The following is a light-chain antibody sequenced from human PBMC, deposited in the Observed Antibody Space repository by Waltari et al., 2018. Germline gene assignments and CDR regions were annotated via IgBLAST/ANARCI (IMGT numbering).Light chain of an antibody. CDR1: VVSKQF. J-gene: IGLJ3*02. Sequence: SFELTQPSPVSVSPGQTAKIPCSGDVVSKQFSRWYQQKAGQAPRLLIYNDKERPSGIAERFSGSSSGSTVTLTISGAQVDDEGDYFCYCATDTEAGFGGGTKLTVL. CDR3: YCATDTEAG. V-gene: IGLV3-27*01. CDR2: NDK.